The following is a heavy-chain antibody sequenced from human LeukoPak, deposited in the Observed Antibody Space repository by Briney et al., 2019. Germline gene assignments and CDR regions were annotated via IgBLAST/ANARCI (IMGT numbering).Heavy chain of an antibody. Sequence: SETLSLTCTVSGGSISSYYWSWIRQPPGKGLEWIGYIYYSGSTNYNPSLKSRVTMSVDTSKNQFSLKLSSVTAADTAVYYCARERVYCSSTSCYGAEYFQHWGQGTLVTVSS. CDR3: ARERVYCSSTSCYGAEYFQH. D-gene: IGHD2-2*01. CDR2: IYYSGST. V-gene: IGHV4-59*12. J-gene: IGHJ1*01. CDR1: GGSISSYY.